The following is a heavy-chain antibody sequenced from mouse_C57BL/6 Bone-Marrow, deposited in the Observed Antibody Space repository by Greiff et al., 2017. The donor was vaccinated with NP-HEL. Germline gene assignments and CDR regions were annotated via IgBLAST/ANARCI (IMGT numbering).Heavy chain of an antibody. CDR3: ARWVTTVVAPFAY. Sequence: QVQLQQPGAELVKPGASVKLSCKASGYTFTSYWMQWVKQRPGQGLEWIGEIDPSDSYTNYNEKFKGKATLTADKSSSTAYMELRSLTSEDSAVYFCARWVTTVVAPFAYWGQGTLVTVSA. J-gene: IGHJ3*01. V-gene: IGHV1-50*01. CDR2: IDPSDSYT. D-gene: IGHD1-1*01. CDR1: GYTFTSYW.